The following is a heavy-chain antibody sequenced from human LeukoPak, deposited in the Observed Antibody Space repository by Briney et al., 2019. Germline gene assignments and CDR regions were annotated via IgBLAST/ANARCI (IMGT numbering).Heavy chain of an antibody. V-gene: IGHV1-18*01. CDR2: ISAYNGNT. D-gene: IGHD3-9*01. Sequence: ASVKVSCKASGYTFTSYGISWVRQAPGQGLEWMGWISAYNGNTNYAQKLQGRVTMTTDTSTSTAYMELRSLRSDDTAVYYCARVLAYYDILTGYYSYAYYMDAWGKGTTVTVSS. J-gene: IGHJ6*03. CDR1: GYTFTSYG. CDR3: ARVLAYYDILTGYYSYAYYMDA.